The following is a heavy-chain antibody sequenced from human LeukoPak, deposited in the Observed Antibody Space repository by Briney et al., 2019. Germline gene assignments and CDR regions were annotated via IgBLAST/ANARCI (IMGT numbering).Heavy chain of an antibody. CDR2: ISGSGGTT. V-gene: IGHV3-23*01. J-gene: IGHJ5*02. CDR1: GFTFSNYA. CDR3: AKEYAYGSGNYYNGNWFDP. D-gene: IGHD3-10*01. Sequence: PGGSLRLSCAASGFTFSNYAMTWVRQAPGKGLEWVSDISGSGGTTYYADSVKGRFSISRDNSKITLYLQMNSLRAEDTAVYYCAKEYAYGSGNYYNGNWFDPWGQGTLVTVSS.